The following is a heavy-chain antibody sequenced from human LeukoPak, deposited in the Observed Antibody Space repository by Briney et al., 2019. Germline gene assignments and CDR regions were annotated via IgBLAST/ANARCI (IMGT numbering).Heavy chain of an antibody. CDR3: GKDFVLGY. Sequence: GVSLSLSCAASGFTFNSLAARCVRRSPGKALEWVSAISCCGEHTYYGDSVKGRFTISRDNTKNKLQMKMNSLRAEDTDVCDCGKDFVLGYWGPGALVSVS. V-gene: IGHV3-23*01. J-gene: IGHJ4*02. CDR2: ISCCGEHT. D-gene: IGHD3-16*01. CDR1: GFTFNSLA.